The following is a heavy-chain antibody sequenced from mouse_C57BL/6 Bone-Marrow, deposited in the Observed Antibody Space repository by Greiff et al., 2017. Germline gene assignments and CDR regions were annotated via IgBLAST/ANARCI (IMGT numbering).Heavy chain of an antibody. D-gene: IGHD2-1*01. V-gene: IGHV5-6*01. Sequence: EVQGVESGGDLVKPGGSLKLSCAASGFTFSSYGMSWVRQTPDKRLEWVATISSGGSYTYYPDSVKGRFTISRDNAKNTLYLQMSSLKSEDTAMYYCARRGYGNHDYWGQGTTLTVSS. CDR3: ARRGYGNHDY. J-gene: IGHJ2*01. CDR1: GFTFSSYG. CDR2: ISSGGSYT.